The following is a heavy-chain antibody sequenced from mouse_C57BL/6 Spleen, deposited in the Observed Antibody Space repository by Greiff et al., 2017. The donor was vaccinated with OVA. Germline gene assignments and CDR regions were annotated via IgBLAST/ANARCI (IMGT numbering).Heavy chain of an antibody. CDR3: ARGDDYDGGVYYAMDY. Sequence: QVQLQQPGAELVKPGASVKMSCKASGYTFTSYWITWVKQRPGQGLEWIGDIYPGSGSTNYNEKFKSKATLTLDTSSSTAYMQLSSLTSEVSAVYYSARGDDYDGGVYYAMDYWGQGTSVTVSS. CDR1: GYTFTSYW. J-gene: IGHJ4*01. V-gene: IGHV1-55*01. CDR2: IYPGSGST. D-gene: IGHD2-4*01.